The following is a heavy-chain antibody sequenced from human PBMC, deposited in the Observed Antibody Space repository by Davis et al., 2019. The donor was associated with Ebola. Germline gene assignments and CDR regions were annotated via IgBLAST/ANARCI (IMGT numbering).Heavy chain of an antibody. CDR1: GYTFTSYY. CDR3: ARVYYYDRFDY. V-gene: IGHV1-46*01. J-gene: IGHJ4*02. CDR2: INPSGGST. D-gene: IGHD3-22*01. Sequence: ASVQVSCKASGYTFTSYYMHWVRQAPGQGLEWMGIINPSGGSTNYAQKLQGRVTMTTDTSTSTAYMELRSLRSDDTAVYYCARVYYYDRFDYWGQGTLVTVSS.